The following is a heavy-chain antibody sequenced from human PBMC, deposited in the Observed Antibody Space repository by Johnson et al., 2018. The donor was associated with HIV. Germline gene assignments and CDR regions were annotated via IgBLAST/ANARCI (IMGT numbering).Heavy chain of an antibody. CDR3: AKFEGFITVNRVVGDAFDI. D-gene: IGHD3-10*01. V-gene: IGHV3-20*04. CDR1: GFTFEDYG. Sequence: MLLVESGGGVVRPGESLRLSCAASGFTFEDYGMSWVRQVPGKGLEWVSDINWNGGSTGYVDSVKGRFAISRDNAKNSLYLQMSSLRAEDTAVYFCAKFEGFITVNRVVGDAFDIWGQGTMVTVSS. CDR2: INWNGGST. J-gene: IGHJ3*02.